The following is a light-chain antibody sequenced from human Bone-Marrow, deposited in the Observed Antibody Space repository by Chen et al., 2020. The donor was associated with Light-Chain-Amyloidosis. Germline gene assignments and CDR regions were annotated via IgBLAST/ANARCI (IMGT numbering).Light chain of an antibody. CDR1: NIGSTS. V-gene: IGLV3-21*02. CDR2: DVS. Sequence: SYVLTQPSSVSVAPGQTATIACGGNNIGSTSVHWYQQKPGQAPLLVVYDVSDRPAGIPERLCGANCGNTATRTSRRVEAGDEADYYWRVWERGSDRPVFGGGTKLTVL. J-gene: IGLJ3*02. CDR3: RVWERGSDRPV.